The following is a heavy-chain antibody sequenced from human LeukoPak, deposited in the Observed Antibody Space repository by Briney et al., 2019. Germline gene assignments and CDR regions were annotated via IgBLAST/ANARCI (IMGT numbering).Heavy chain of an antibody. CDR1: GFTVSSNY. CDR2: IFSGGNT. J-gene: IGHJ4*02. Sequence: GGSLRLSCAASGFTVSSNYMNWVRQAPGKGLEWVSVIFSGGNTYYSDSVKGRFTISRDNSKNTVYLQMNSLRAEDTAVYYCARGDWGYTYGYTIWGQGTLVTVSS. D-gene: IGHD5-18*01. V-gene: IGHV3-53*01. CDR3: ARGDWGYTYGYTI.